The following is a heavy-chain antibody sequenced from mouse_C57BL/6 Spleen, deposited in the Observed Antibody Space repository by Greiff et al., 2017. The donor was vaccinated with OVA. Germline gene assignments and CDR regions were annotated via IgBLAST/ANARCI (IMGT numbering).Heavy chain of an antibody. CDR2: IDPSDSYT. J-gene: IGHJ4*01. CDR3: ARYYSNLYYAMDY. CDR1: GYTFTSYW. V-gene: IGHV1-59*01. Sequence: QVQLQQPGAELVRPGTSVKLSCKASGYTFTSYWMHWVKQRPRQGLEWIGVIDPSDSYTNYNQKFKGKATLTVDTSSSTAYMQLSSLTSEDSAVYYCARYYSNLYYAMDYWGQGTSVTVSS. D-gene: IGHD2-5*01.